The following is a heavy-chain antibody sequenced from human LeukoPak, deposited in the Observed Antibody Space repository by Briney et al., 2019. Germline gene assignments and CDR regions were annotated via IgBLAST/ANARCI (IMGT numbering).Heavy chain of an antibody. J-gene: IGHJ5*02. Sequence: GGSLRLSCAASGFTFSSYEMKWVRQAPEKGLEWVAYISSSGSTIYYADSVKGRFTISRDNAKNSLYLHMNSLSAEDTAVYYCVREIAVADNNWFDPWGQGTLVTVSS. D-gene: IGHD6-19*01. CDR2: ISSSGSTI. CDR3: VREIAVADNNWFDP. V-gene: IGHV3-48*03. CDR1: GFTFSSYE.